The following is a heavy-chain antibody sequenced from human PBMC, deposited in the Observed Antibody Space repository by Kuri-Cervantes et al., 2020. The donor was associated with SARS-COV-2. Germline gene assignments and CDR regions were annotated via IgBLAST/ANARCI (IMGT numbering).Heavy chain of an antibody. J-gene: IGHJ3*02. CDR3: ASGFSGYSYGDAFDI. CDR1: GFTFSRYS. Sequence: GESLKISCVASGFTFSRYSMNWVRQAPGKGLEWVSYISSSSNTIYSADSVKGRSTISRDNAKNSLYLQMNSLRAEDTAVYYCASGFSGYSYGDAFDIWGQGTMVTVSS. D-gene: IGHD5-18*01. CDR2: ISSSSNTI. V-gene: IGHV3-48*01.